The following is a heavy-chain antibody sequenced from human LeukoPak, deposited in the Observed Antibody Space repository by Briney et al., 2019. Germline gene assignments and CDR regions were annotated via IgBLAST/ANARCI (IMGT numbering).Heavy chain of an antibody. J-gene: IGHJ4*02. CDR3: AKESVSDYYGSGSSTPY. Sequence: PGGSLRLSCAASGFTFSSYAMSWVRQAPGKGPEWVSGISGSGFSTYYADSVKGRFTISRDNSKNTLSLQMNSLRAEDTAVYFCAKESVSDYYGSGSSTPYWGQGTLVTVSS. CDR2: ISGSGFST. D-gene: IGHD3-10*01. V-gene: IGHV3-23*01. CDR1: GFTFSSYA.